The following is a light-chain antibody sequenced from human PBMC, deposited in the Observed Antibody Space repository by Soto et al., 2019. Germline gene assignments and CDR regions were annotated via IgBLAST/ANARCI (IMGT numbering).Light chain of an antibody. CDR3: QVWDITTDHYV. V-gene: IGLV3-21*04. J-gene: IGLJ1*01. CDR2: YDS. Sequence: SYELTQPPSVPVAPEKTARLTCGGDNIGSKRVHWYRQKPGQAPVLVIYYDSDRPSGIPERFSGSNSGNTATLTIDRVEAGDEADYYCQVWDITTDHYVFGTGTKLTVL. CDR1: NIGSKR.